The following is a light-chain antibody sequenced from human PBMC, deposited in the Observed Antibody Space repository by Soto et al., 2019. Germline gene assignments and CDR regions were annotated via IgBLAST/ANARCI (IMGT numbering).Light chain of an antibody. CDR2: DVS. J-gene: IGKJ2*01. CDR3: QHTTDFT. Sequence: IQLTQSPSTLAASVGDTVTMTCRSSSKWLAWYQKKPGKAPKLLIYDVSNLERGVPPRFSGSTSGAESTLTITGLQPDDLGTYYCQHTTDFTFGQGTKVDI. V-gene: IGKV1-5*01. CDR1: SSSKW.